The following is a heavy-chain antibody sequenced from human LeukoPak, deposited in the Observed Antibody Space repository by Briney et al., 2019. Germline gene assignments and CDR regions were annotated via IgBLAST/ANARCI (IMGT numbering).Heavy chain of an antibody. CDR2: ISGSGGST. J-gene: IGHJ4*02. V-gene: IGHV3-23*01. CDR3: ARDNYDSSGYYHDY. D-gene: IGHD3-22*01. Sequence: GGSLRLSCAASGFTFSSYGMSWVRQAPGKGLEWVSAISGSGGSTYYADSVKGRFTISRDNSKNTLYLQMNSLRAEDTAVYYCARDNYDSSGYYHDYWGQGTLVTVSS. CDR1: GFTFSSYG.